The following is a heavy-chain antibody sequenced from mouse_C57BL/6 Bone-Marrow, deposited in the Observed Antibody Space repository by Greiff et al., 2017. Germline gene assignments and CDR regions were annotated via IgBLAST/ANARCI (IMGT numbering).Heavy chain of an antibody. Sequence: VKLMESGAELARPGASVKLSCKASGYTFTSYGISWVKQRTGQGLEWIGEIYPRSGNTYYNEKFKGKATLTADKSSSTAYMELRSLTSEDSAVYFCARFRGFAYWGQGTLVTVSA. CDR2: IYPRSGNT. CDR1: GYTFTSYG. D-gene: IGHD3-3*01. J-gene: IGHJ3*01. V-gene: IGHV1-81*01. CDR3: ARFRGFAY.